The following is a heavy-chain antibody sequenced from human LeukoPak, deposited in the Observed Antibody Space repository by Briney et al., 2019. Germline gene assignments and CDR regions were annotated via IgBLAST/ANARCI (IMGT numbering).Heavy chain of an antibody. D-gene: IGHD3-10*01. J-gene: IGHJ5*02. Sequence: SETLSLTCAVSGGSITSSSYPWGWIRQPPGKGLEWIGSIYYDGRTYDNPSLRSRLSMSMDRSKKQFSLKLYSMTAADTAVYYCARHKGPGFGEVFDPWGPGKLVTVSS. CDR3: ARHKGPGFGEVFDP. CDR1: GGSITSSSYP. V-gene: IGHV4-39*01. CDR2: IYYDGRT.